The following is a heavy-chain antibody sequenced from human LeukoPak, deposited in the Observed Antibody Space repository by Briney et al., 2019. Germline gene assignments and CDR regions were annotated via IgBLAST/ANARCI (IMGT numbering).Heavy chain of an antibody. CDR2: INPSGGST. J-gene: IGHJ3*02. CDR1: GYTFTSYY. V-gene: IGHV1-46*01. D-gene: IGHD5-24*01. CDR3: ARDLSPVEMATIGAFDI. Sequence: ASVKVSCKASGYTFTSYYMHWVRQAPGQGLEWMGIINPSGGSTGYAQKFQGRVTMTRDTSTSTVYMELSSLRSEDTAVYYCARDLSPVEMATIGAFDIWGQGTMVTVSS.